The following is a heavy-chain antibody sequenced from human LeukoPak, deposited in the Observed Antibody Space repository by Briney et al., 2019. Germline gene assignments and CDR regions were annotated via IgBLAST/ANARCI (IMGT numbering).Heavy chain of an antibody. V-gene: IGHV4-34*01. CDR3: ARETRRWLPTGY. J-gene: IGHJ4*02. CDR2: INHSGST. Sequence: SETLSLTCAVYGGSFSGYYWSWIRQPPGKRLEWIGEINHSGSTNYNLSLKSRVTISVDTSKNQFSLKLSSVTAADTAVYYCARETRRWLPTGYWGQGTLVTVSS. D-gene: IGHD5-24*01. CDR1: GGSFSGYY.